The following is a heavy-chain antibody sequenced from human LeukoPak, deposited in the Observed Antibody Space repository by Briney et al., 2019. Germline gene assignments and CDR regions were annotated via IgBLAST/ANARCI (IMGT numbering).Heavy chain of an antibody. J-gene: IGHJ4*02. CDR2: IYDSGST. CDR3: ARETPYYDILTGYSYYFDY. Sequence: SQTLSLTCTVSGGSISSGGYSWSWIRQHPGKGLEWIGYIYDSGSTYYNPSLKSRVTISVDTSKNQFSLKLSSVTAADTAVYYRARETPYYDILTGYSYYFDYWGQGTLVTVSS. D-gene: IGHD3-9*01. CDR1: GGSISSGGYS. V-gene: IGHV4-31*03.